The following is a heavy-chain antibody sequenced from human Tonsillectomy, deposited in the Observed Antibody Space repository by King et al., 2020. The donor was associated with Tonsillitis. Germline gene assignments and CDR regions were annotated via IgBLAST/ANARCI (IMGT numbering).Heavy chain of an antibody. J-gene: IGHJ2*01. CDR2: IYYSGST. V-gene: IGHV4-59*01. D-gene: IGHD2-15*01. CDR1: GGSISSYY. CDR3: ARVPSGGSLYWYFDL. Sequence: VQLQESGPGLVKPSETLSLTCTVSGGSISSYYWSWIRQPPGKGLEWIGYIYYSGSTNYNPSLKSRVTISVDTSKNQFSLKLSSVTAADTAVYYCARVPSGGSLYWYFDLWGRGTLVTVSS.